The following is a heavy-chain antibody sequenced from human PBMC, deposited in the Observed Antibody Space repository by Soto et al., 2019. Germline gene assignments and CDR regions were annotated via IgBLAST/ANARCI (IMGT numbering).Heavy chain of an antibody. Sequence: PVGSLRLSCAASGFTFDDYAMHWVRQAPGKGLEWVSGISWNSGSIGYADSVKGRFTISRDNAKNSLYLQMNSLRAEDTALYYCAKAGDYYGSGSYYSLDYWGQGTLVTVSS. CDR2: ISWNSGSI. V-gene: IGHV3-9*01. D-gene: IGHD3-10*01. CDR3: AKAGDYYGSGSYYSLDY. J-gene: IGHJ4*02. CDR1: GFTFDDYA.